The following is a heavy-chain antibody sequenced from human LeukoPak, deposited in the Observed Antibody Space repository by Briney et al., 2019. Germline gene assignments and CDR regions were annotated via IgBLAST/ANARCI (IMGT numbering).Heavy chain of an antibody. D-gene: IGHD3-10*01. Sequence: PGGSLRLSCAASGFTFSSYAMSWVRQAPGKGLEWIGWLYHSRSTNYNPSLKSRVTISVDTSKNQFSLKLNSVTAADTAVYYCARYHGSGRGRPRFDYWGQGTLVTVSS. CDR2: LYHSRST. CDR1: GFTFSSYA. V-gene: IGHV4-59*01. J-gene: IGHJ4*02. CDR3: ARYHGSGRGRPRFDY.